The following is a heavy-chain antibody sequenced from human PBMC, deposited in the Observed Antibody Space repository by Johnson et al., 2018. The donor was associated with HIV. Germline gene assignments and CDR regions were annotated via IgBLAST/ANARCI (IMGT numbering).Heavy chain of an antibody. J-gene: IGHJ3*02. V-gene: IGHV3-23*04. CDR3: VIDLYCIDGVCRTDAFDI. Sequence: VQLVESGGGLVKPGGSLRLSCAASGFTFSSYGMHWVRQAPGKGLEWVSLISASGGSTHYSESVKGRFTISRDNVKNTLYLQMNSLGVEDTAIYYCVIDLYCIDGVCRTDAFDIWGQGTMVTASA. D-gene: IGHD2-8*01. CDR1: GFTFSSYG. CDR2: ISASGGST.